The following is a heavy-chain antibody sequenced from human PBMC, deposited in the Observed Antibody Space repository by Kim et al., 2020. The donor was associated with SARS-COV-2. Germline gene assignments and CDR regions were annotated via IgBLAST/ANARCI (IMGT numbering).Heavy chain of an antibody. CDR2: IYYTGTT. J-gene: IGHJ4*02. CDR3: ARGGSWFYYFDS. V-gene: IGHV4-59*01. Sequence: SETLSLTCTVSGGSLSTYYWSWVRQPPGKGLEWCGYIYYTGTTKYNPSLKSRVTISVDTPKNQFSLKLTSVTAADTAVYYCARGGSWFYYFDSWGQGTQVTVSS. D-gene: IGHD3-10*01. CDR1: GGSLSTYY.